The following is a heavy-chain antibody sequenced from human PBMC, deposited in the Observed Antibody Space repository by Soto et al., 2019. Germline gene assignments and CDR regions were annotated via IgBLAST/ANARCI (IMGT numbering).Heavy chain of an antibody. Sequence: PGGSLRLSCAASGFTFSNYALTWVRQAPGKGLEWVSTISGSGGGTYYADSVKGRFTISRDISKNTLYLQMSTLRAEDTAVYYCAKGSGNYYGSGTYPEFVYWGQGTLVTVSS. CDR3: AKGSGNYYGSGTYPEFVY. CDR1: GFTFSNYA. D-gene: IGHD3-10*01. CDR2: ISGSGGGT. V-gene: IGHV3-23*01. J-gene: IGHJ4*02.